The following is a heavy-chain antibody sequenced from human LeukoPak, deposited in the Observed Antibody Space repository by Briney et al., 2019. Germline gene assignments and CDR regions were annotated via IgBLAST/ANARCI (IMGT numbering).Heavy chain of an antibody. CDR1: GYTFTSYY. V-gene: IGHV1-46*01. CDR2: INPSGGST. D-gene: IGHD3-3*01. Sequence: ASVKVSCKASGYTFTSYYMHWVRQAPGQGLEWMGIINPSGGSTRYAQKFQGRVTMTRDTSTSTVYMELSSLRSEDTAVYYCARDRRVLRFLEWSSPFDPWGQGTLVTVSS. CDR3: ARDRRVLRFLEWSSPFDP. J-gene: IGHJ5*02.